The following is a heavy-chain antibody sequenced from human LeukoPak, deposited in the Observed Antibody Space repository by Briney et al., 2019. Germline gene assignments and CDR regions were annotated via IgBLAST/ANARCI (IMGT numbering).Heavy chain of an antibody. Sequence: GGSLRLFCAASGFTFSSYNTNWVRQAPGKGLESVSSISTSSNYIYYADSVKGRFTISRDNAKNSLYLQMNSLRTEDTAVYYCARDRSAPPSDYWGQGTLVTASS. J-gene: IGHJ4*02. CDR3: ARDRSAPPSDY. CDR2: ISTSSNYI. V-gene: IGHV3-21*01. CDR1: GFTFSSYN.